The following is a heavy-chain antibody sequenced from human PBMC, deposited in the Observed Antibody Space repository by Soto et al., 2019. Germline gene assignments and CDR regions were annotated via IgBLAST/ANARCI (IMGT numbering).Heavy chain of an antibody. CDR1: GFTFSSYG. D-gene: IGHD4-17*01. V-gene: IGHV3-33*01. CDR2: IWYDGSNK. Sequence: GGSLRLSCAASGFTFSSYGMHWVRQAPGKGLEWVAVIWYDGSNKYYADSVKGRFTISRDNSKNTLYLQMNSLRAEDTAVYYCARGIDYGDYFDYWGQGTLVTVSS. CDR3: ARGIDYGDYFDY. J-gene: IGHJ4*02.